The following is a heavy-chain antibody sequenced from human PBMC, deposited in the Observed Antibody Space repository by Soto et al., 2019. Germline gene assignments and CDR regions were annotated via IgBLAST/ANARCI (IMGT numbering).Heavy chain of an antibody. Sequence: QVQLQQWGAGLLKPSETLSLTCAVYGGSFSGYYWSWIRQPPGKGLEWIGEINHSGSTNYNPSLKSRVTISVDTSKNQFSLKLSSVTAADTAVYYCARGRTYYYGSGSPKQTYYFDYWGQGTLVTVSS. CDR1: GGSFSGYY. V-gene: IGHV4-34*01. J-gene: IGHJ4*02. CDR3: ARGRTYYYGSGSPKQTYYFDY. CDR2: INHSGST. D-gene: IGHD3-10*01.